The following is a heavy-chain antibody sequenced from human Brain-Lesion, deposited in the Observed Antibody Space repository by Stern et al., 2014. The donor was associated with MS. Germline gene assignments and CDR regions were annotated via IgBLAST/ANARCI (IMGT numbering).Heavy chain of an antibody. V-gene: IGHV3-74*01. CDR2: INRYGSTT. Sequence: EVQLVQSGGGLVQPGGSLRLSCAASGFTFSNSWMHWVRQAPGKGLVWVSRINRYGSTTNYADSVKGRFTISRDNAKNTLYLQMSSLRAEDTAVYYCTILSGPYDHWGQGTLVTVSS. J-gene: IGHJ4*02. CDR3: TILSGPYDH. CDR1: GFTFSNSW. D-gene: IGHD3-10*01.